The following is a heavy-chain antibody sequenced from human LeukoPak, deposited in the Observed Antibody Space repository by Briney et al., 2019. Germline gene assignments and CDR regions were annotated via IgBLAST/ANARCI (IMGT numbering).Heavy chain of an antibody. CDR3: ARITGNFYEIDY. CDR1: GFTFNNYG. D-gene: IGHD5/OR15-5a*01. CDR2: IWYDGSKE. Sequence: PGGSLRLSCVASGFTFNNYGMHWVRQAPGKGLEWVAVIWYDGSKEYYADSVKGRFTISRDNSEDTLYPQMNSLRAEDTAVFYCARITGNFYEIDYWGQGTLVTVSS. J-gene: IGHJ4*02. V-gene: IGHV3-33*01.